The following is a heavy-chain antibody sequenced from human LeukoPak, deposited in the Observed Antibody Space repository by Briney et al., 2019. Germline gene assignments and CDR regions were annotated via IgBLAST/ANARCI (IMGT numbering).Heavy chain of an antibody. V-gene: IGHV1-2*02. D-gene: IGHD5-12*01. Sequence: GASVKVSCRASGYTFTGYAIHWVQQAPGQGLEWMGWINPEKRDTGYAHKFQGSVTMTSDTSISTAYMELSSLRSDDTAVYYCAKKVRGPSHPLDFWGQGTLVAVSS. CDR1: GYTFTGYA. CDR3: AKKVRGPSHPLDF. CDR2: INPEKRDT. J-gene: IGHJ4*02.